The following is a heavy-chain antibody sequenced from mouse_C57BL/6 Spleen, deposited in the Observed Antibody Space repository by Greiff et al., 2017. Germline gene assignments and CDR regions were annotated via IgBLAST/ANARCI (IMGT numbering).Heavy chain of an antibody. CDR3: ARPYDYPWCAY. CDR1: GFTFSDYG. D-gene: IGHD2-4*01. V-gene: IGHV5-17*01. J-gene: IGHJ3*01. CDR2: ISSGSSTI. Sequence: EVTLVESGGGLVKPGGSLKLSCAASGFTFSDYGMHWVRQAPEKGLEWVAYISSGSSTIYYADTVKGRFTISRDNDKNTLFLQSTSLRSENKAMDYCARPYDYPWCAYWGQGTLVTVSA.